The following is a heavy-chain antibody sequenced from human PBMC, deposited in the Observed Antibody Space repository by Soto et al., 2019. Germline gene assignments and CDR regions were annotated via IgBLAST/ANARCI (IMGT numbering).Heavy chain of an antibody. J-gene: IGHJ6*02. CDR3: GSAAGGRYYYYYGLDV. Sequence: EEQLVESGGGLVQPGGSLRLSCAASGFTFSSYDMHWVRQATGKGLEWVSTIGTAGDTYYSGSVKGRFTTSRQDGQNSLYLQMNNLGVGDTGVYYCGSAAGGRYYYYYGLDVWGQGTPVTVSS. CDR2: IGTAGDT. V-gene: IGHV3-13*01. CDR1: GFTFSSYD. D-gene: IGHD3-10*01.